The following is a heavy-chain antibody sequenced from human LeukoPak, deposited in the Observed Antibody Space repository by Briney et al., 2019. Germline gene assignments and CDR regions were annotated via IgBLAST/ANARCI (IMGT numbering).Heavy chain of an antibody. J-gene: IGHJ4*02. CDR3: AKDGEEDCGGDCLAYFDY. Sequence: AGGSLRLSCAASGFTFSSYGMHWVRQAPGKGLEWVAVISYDGSNKYYADSVKGRFTISRDNSKNTLYLQMNSLRAEDTAVYYCAKDGEEDCGGDCLAYFDYWGQGTLVTVSS. D-gene: IGHD2-21*02. CDR2: ISYDGSNK. V-gene: IGHV3-30*18. CDR1: GFTFSSYG.